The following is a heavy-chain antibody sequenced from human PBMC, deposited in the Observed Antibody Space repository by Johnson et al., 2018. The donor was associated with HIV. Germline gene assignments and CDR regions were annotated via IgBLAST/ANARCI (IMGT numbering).Heavy chain of an antibody. CDR3: ARDRGGPERNYDFWSGYYGGDAFDI. Sequence: VQLVESGGGFVQPGRSLRLSCAPSGFTIDDDDIHWVRQAPGKGLEWVSGISWNSGSIGYADSVKGRFTISRDNAKNSLYLQMNSLRAEDTALYYCARDRGGPERNYDFWSGYYGGDAFDIWGQGTMVTVSS. J-gene: IGHJ3*02. V-gene: IGHV3-9*01. D-gene: IGHD3-3*01. CDR2: ISWNSGSI. CDR1: GFTIDDDD.